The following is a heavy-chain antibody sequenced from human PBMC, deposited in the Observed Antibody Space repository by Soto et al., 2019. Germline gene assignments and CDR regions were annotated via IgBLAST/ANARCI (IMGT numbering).Heavy chain of an antibody. V-gene: IGHV3-11*01. D-gene: IGHD5-12*01. J-gene: IGHJ4*02. Sequence: GRSLRLSSAAYGLTFSDYYMSWIRQAPGKGLEWVSYISSSGSTIYYADSVKGRFTISRDNAKNSLYLQMNSLRAEDTAVYYCARDEGEMATITDYFDYWGQGTLVTVSS. CDR2: ISSSGSTI. CDR1: GLTFSDYY. CDR3: ARDEGEMATITDYFDY.